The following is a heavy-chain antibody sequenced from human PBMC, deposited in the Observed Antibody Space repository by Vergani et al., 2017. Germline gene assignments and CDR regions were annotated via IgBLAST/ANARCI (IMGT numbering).Heavy chain of an antibody. CDR2: IQFDGSNQ. Sequence: QVQLVESGGGVVQRGGSLRLSCATSGFTLRNYDMQWIRQGPGKGLEFVAFIQFDGSNQYYADSVKGRFTLSRDFSKNTLYLQMNSLRTDDTATDYCAKHFRGWGIDYWGQGTQVIVSS. CDR3: AKHFRGWGIDY. V-gene: IGHV3-30*02. CDR1: GFTLRNYD. D-gene: IGHD3-16*01. J-gene: IGHJ4*02.